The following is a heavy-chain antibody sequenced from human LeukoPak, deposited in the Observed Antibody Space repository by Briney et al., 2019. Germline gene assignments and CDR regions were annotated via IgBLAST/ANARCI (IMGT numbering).Heavy chain of an antibody. J-gene: IGHJ4*02. CDR3: AKRPTYYWDY. Sequence: GGSLRLSCAASGFTFSSYGMHWVRQAPGKGLEWVAVISYDGSNKYYADSVKGRFTISRDNSKNTVYLQLNSLRAEDTAVYFCAKRPTYYWDYWGQGTLVTVSS. D-gene: IGHD3-22*01. CDR1: GFTFSSYG. CDR2: ISYDGSNK. V-gene: IGHV3-30*18.